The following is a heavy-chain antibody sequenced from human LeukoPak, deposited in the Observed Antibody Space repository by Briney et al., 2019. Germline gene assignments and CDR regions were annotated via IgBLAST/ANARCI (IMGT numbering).Heavy chain of an antibody. CDR2: IYYSGST. CDR3: ARDASLQTGAFDV. V-gene: IGHV4-59*12. CDR1: GGSISSYF. D-gene: IGHD5-24*01. J-gene: IGHJ3*01. Sequence: SETLSLTCTVSGGSISSYFWAWIRQPPGKGLEWIGYIYYSGSTNYNPSLKSRVTISVDTSKNQFSLELSSVTAADTAVYYCARDASLQTGAFDVWGQGTMVTVSS.